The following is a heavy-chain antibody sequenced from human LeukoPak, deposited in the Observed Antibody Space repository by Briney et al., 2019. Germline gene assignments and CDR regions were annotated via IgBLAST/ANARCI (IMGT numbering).Heavy chain of an antibody. CDR1: GGSITTTNC. CDR3: AREGGSYRPLDY. V-gene: IGHV4-4*02. Sequence: SETLSLTCGVSGGSITTTNCWTWVRQPPGKGLEWIGEVHLDGRTNYNPSLESRLTISVDLSENHISLRLTSVTAADTAVYYCAREGGSYRPLDYSGQGTLVTVSS. CDR2: VHLDGRT. D-gene: IGHD3-10*01. J-gene: IGHJ4*02.